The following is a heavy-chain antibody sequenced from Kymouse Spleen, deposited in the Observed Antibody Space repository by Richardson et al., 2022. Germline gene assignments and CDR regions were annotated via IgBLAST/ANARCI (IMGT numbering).Heavy chain of an antibody. CDR1: GGSFSGYY. D-gene: IGHD4-11,IGHD4-11*01. CDR2: INHSGST. V-gene: IGHV4-34*01. J-gene: IGHJ4*02. CDR3: ARDPPTVTTL*L. Sequence: QVQLQQWGAGLLKPSETLSLTCAVYGGSFSGYYWSWIRQPPGKGLEWIGEINHSGSTNYNPSLKSRVTISVDTSKNQFSLKLSSVTAADTAVYYCARDPPTVTTL*LLGPGNPGHRLL.